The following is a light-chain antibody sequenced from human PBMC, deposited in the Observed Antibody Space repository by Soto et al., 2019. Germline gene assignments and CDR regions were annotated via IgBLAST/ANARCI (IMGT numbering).Light chain of an antibody. Sequence: DIQMTQSPSTLSASVGDRVTITCRASETISNWLAWYQQKPGQAPKLLIYDASNLENGVPSRFDGSGSGTEFTLTISSLQPDDFATYYCQQYNSYWTFGPGTKVEVK. CDR1: ETISNW. V-gene: IGKV1-5*01. J-gene: IGKJ1*01. CDR3: QQYNSYWT. CDR2: DAS.